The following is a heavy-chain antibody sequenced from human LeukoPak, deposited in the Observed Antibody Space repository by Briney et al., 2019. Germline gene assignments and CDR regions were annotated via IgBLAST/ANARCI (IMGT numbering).Heavy chain of an antibody. CDR2: INPNSGGT. J-gene: IGHJ4*02. V-gene: IGHV1-2*06. CDR3: ARDLGNLYYDSSGYYGY. CDR1: GSTFTGYY. D-gene: IGHD3-22*01. Sequence: GASVKVSCKASGSTFTGYYMHWVRQAPGQGLEWMRRINPNSGGTNYAQKFQGRVTMTRDTSISTAYMELSRLRSDDTAVYYCARDLGNLYYDSSGYYGYWGQGTLVTVSS.